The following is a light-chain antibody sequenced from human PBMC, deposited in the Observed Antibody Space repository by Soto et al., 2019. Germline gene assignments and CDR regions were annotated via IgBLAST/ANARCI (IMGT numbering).Light chain of an antibody. Sequence: IQLTQSPSSLSASVGDRVTITYRACQGISSYLAWYQQKPGKATKILIYAASTLQSGVPSRFSGSGSGTDFTLTISSLQPDDFATYYCQHYNSYSEAFGQGTKVDI. J-gene: IGKJ1*01. CDR3: QHYNSYSEA. CDR1: QGISSY. V-gene: IGKV1-9*01. CDR2: AAS.